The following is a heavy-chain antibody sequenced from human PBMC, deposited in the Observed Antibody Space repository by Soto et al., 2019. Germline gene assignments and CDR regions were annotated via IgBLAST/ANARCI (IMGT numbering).Heavy chain of an antibody. J-gene: IGHJ1*01. V-gene: IGHV3-21*01. CDR1: GFTFSSYS. Sequence: GGSLRLSCAASGFTFSSYSMNWVRQAPGKGLEWVSSISSSSYIYYADSVKGRFTISRDNAKTSLYLQMKRVRAGDKAVYYCARAANYYDSRSTKSHFQHWGQGNLVTVYS. CDR2: ISSSSYI. CDR3: ARAANYYDSRSTKSHFQH. D-gene: IGHD3-22*01.